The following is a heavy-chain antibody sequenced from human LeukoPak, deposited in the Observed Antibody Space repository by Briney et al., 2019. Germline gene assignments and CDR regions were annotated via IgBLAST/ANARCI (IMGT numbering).Heavy chain of an antibody. J-gene: IGHJ5*02. D-gene: IGHD2-21*02. V-gene: IGHV3-30*02. CDR1: GFTFSSYG. Sequence: GGSLRLSCAASGFTFSSYGMHWVRQAPGKGLEWVALIRYDGSNKYYADSVKGRFTISRDNSKNTLYLQMNSLRAEDTAVYYCAKDAQAYCGGDCYPNWFDPWGQGTLVTASS. CDR2: IRYDGSNK. CDR3: AKDAQAYCGGDCYPNWFDP.